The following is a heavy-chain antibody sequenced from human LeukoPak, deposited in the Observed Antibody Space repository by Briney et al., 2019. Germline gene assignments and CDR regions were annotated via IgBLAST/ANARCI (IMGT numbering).Heavy chain of an antibody. CDR2: ISAYNGNT. D-gene: IGHD2-2*01. J-gene: IGHJ6*03. V-gene: IGHV1-18*01. Sequence: GASVKVSCKASGYTFTSYGISWVRQAPGQGLEWMGWISAYNGNTNYAQKFQGRVTMTRDTSISTAYMELSRLRSDDTAVYYCARRPYRYCSSTSCHMDVWGKGTTVTISS. CDR1: GYTFTSYG. CDR3: ARRPYRYCSSTSCHMDV.